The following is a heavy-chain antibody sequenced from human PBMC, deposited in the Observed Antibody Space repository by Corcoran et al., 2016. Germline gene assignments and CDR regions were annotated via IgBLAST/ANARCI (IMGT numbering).Heavy chain of an antibody. V-gene: IGHV3-15*01. CDR1: GFTFSNAW. CDR2: IKSKTDGRTT. Sequence: EVQLVESGGGLVKPGGSLRLSCAASGFTFSNAWMSWVRQAPGKGLEWVGHIKSKTDGRTTDYAAPVKGRFTISRDDSKNTLYLQMNSLKTEDTAVYYCTTGSRSSTNYGGQGTRVTVSA. CDR3: TTGSRSSTNY. J-gene: IGHJ4*02. D-gene: IGHD2-2*01.